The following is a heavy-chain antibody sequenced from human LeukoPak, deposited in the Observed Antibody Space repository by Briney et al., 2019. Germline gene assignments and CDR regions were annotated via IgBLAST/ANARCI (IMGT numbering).Heavy chain of an antibody. CDR2: ISSSSSTI. CDR1: GFTFSSYS. Sequence: GGSLRLSCAASGFTFSSYSMNWVRQAPGKGLEWVSYISSSSSTIYYADSVKGRFTISRDNAKNSLYLQMNSLRAEDTAVYYCARDSPDYYGSSRNWFDPWGQGTLVTVSS. D-gene: IGHD3-10*01. V-gene: IGHV3-48*04. CDR3: ARDSPDYYGSSRNWFDP. J-gene: IGHJ5*02.